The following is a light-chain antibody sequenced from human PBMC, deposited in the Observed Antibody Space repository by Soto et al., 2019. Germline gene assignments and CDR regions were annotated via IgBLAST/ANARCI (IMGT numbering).Light chain of an antibody. CDR2: AAS. CDR1: QGISSY. CDR3: QQLNSYPPFT. Sequence: DIQLTQSPSFLSASVGDRVTITCRASQGISSYLAWYQQTPGKAPKLLIYAASTLQSGVPSRFSGSGSGTEFTLTISSLQPEEFATYYCQQLNSYPPFTFGHRTKVDIK. V-gene: IGKV1-9*01. J-gene: IGKJ3*01.